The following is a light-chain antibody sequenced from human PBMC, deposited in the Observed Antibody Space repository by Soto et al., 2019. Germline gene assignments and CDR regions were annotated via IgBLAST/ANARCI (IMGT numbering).Light chain of an antibody. J-gene: IGLJ1*01. V-gene: IGLV2-14*01. CDR2: DVS. Sequence: QSALTQPASVSGSPGQSITISCTGTSSDVGGYNYVSWYPQHPGKAPKLMIYDVSNRPSGVSNRFSGSKSGNTASLTISGLQAEDEADYYCSSYTSSSNYVFGTGTKVTV. CDR1: SSDVGGYNY. CDR3: SSYTSSSNYV.